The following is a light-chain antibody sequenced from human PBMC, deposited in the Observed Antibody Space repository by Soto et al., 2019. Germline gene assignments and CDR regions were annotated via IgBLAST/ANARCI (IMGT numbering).Light chain of an antibody. Sequence: PSTLSGYVGHRVTITCRASQTISSWLAWYQQKPGKAPKLLIYKASTLKSGVPSRFSGSGSGTEFTLTISSLQPDDFATYFCHSRAFGQGTRLEIK. CDR1: QTISSW. V-gene: IGKV1-5*03. CDR3: HSRA. CDR2: KAS. J-gene: IGKJ5*01.